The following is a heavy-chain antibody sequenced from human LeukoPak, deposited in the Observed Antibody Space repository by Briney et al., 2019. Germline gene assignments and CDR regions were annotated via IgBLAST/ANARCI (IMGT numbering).Heavy chain of an antibody. J-gene: IGHJ5*02. CDR1: AGSFSGYY. V-gene: IGHV4-34*01. CDR3: ARDFPGELTIFGVVIPPYNWFDP. Sequence: PSETLSLTYAVYAGSFSGYYWSWIRQPPGKGLEWIGEINHSGSTNYNPSLKSRVTISVDTSKNQFSLKLSSVTAADTAVYYRARDFPGELTIFGVVIPPYNWFDPWGQGTLVTVSS. CDR2: INHSGST. D-gene: IGHD3-3*01.